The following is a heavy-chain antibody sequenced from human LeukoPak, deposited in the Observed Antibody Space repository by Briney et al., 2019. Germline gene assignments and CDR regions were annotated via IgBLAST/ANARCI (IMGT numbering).Heavy chain of an antibody. CDR3: ARVDIAVVPSTTFDC. D-gene: IGHD2-2*01. Sequence: SETLSLTCTVSGGSISSTTYYWGWIRQPPGKGLEWIGIIYYSGNTYYNPSLKSRVTISVDTSKNQFSLRLRSVTAADTAVHYCARVDIAVVPSTTFDCWGQGTLVTVSS. V-gene: IGHV4-39*01. CDR2: IYYSGNT. J-gene: IGHJ4*02. CDR1: GGSISSTTYY.